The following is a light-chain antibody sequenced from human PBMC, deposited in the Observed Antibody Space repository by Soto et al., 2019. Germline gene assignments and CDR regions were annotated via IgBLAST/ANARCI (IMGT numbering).Light chain of an antibody. Sequence: DIQMTQSPSSLSASVEDRVIITCRASQSISNHLNWYQQKPGKAPKRLIFAASSLQSGVPSRFSGSGSGTDFTLTISSLQPEDFATYFCLQHNNYPPTFGQGTKVDIK. CDR2: AAS. CDR3: LQHNNYPPT. V-gene: IGKV1-17*01. CDR1: QSISNH. J-gene: IGKJ1*01.